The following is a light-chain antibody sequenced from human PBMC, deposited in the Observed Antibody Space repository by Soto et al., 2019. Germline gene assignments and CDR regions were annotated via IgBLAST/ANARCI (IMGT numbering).Light chain of an antibody. Sequence: DIHMTQSPSTLSASVGDRVTITCRASQSISIWLAWYQQKPGKAPNLLIYKTSSLETGAPSRFSGSGSGTEFTLTISRLQPDDFATYYCQHWNDYYWTFGQGTKVEVK. CDR2: KTS. CDR1: QSISIW. CDR3: QHWNDYYWT. J-gene: IGKJ1*01. V-gene: IGKV1-5*03.